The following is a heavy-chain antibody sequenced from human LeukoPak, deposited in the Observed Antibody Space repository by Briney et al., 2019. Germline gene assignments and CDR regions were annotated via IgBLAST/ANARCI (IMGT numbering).Heavy chain of an antibody. J-gene: IGHJ6*02. D-gene: IGHD1-20*01. Sequence: ASVKVSCKASGYTFTSYGISWVRQAPGQGLEWMGWISAYNGNTNYAQKLQGRVTMTTDTSTSTAYMELRSLRSDDTAVYYCARANWKYYYYYYGMDVWGQGTTVTVSS. CDR1: GYTFTSYG. CDR3: ARANWKYYYYYYGMDV. CDR2: ISAYNGNT. V-gene: IGHV1-18*01.